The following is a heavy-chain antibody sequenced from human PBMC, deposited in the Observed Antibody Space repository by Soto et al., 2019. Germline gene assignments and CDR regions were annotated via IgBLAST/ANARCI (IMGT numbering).Heavy chain of an antibody. CDR1: GGSISTYY. Sequence: PSETLSLTCTVSGGSISTYYWNWIRQPPGKGLEWIGYLYYGGSTNYNPSLESRVTISLDTSKNQISLKLSSVTAADTAVYYCARGRDDYNGWYVDLWGRGSLVTVSS. CDR2: LYYGGST. V-gene: IGHV4-59*01. D-gene: IGHD4-4*01. J-gene: IGHJ2*01. CDR3: ARGRDDYNGWYVDL.